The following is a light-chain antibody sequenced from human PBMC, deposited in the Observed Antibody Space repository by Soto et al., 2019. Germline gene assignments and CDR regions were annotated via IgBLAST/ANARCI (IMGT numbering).Light chain of an antibody. Sequence: QAVVTQPPSVSGAPGQRVTISCTGSISNIGAGYDVHWYQQLPGTAPKLLIYGHSNRPSGVPDRFSGSKSGTSASLAITGLQAEDEADYYCQSYDSSLSGSKVFGGGTKLTVL. J-gene: IGLJ3*02. CDR1: ISNIGAGYD. CDR3: QSYDSSLSGSKV. CDR2: GHS. V-gene: IGLV1-40*01.